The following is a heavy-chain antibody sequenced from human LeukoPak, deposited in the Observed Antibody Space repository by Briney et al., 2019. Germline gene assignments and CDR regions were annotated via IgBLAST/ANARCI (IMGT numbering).Heavy chain of an antibody. D-gene: IGHD6-13*01. CDR2: IYHRGNT. J-gene: IGHJ3*02. V-gene: IGHV4-39*01. CDR1: VGSISSSSNY. CDR3: ARSGYSAIWYRGGFDI. Sequence: SETPSLTRTVSVGSISSSSNYWAWIRHPPGKGMEWIGNIYHRGNTYYNPSLKSRITASVDTSKSQFSLELSSVTAADTAVYYCARSGYSAIWYRGGFDIWGQGTMVTVSS.